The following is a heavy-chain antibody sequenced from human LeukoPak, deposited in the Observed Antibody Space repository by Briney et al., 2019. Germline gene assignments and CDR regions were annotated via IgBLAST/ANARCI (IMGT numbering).Heavy chain of an antibody. CDR2: INPNSGGT. CDR1: GYTFTGYY. V-gene: IGHV1-2*02. CDR3: ARGHNYGDYAYFQH. J-gene: IGHJ1*01. Sequence: GASVKVSCKASGYTFTGYYMHWVRQAPGQGLEWMGWINPNSGGTNYAQKFQGRVTMTRDTSISTAYMELSRLRSDDTAVYYCARGHNYGDYAYFQHWGQGTLVTVSS. D-gene: IGHD4-17*01.